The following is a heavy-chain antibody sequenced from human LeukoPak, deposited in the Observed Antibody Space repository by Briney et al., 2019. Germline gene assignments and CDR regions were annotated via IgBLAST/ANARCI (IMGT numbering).Heavy chain of an antibody. CDR1: GFTFSSYA. V-gene: IGHV3-23*01. J-gene: IGHJ3*02. CDR3: AKDGGSDPDSFDI. Sequence: PGGSLRLSCAGSGFTFSSYAMSWVRQAPGKGLEWVSALSGNGGSTYYADSVKGRFTISRDNSKNTLYLQMNSLRAEDTAVYYCAKDGGSDPDSFDIWGQGTMVTVSS. D-gene: IGHD2-15*01. CDR2: LSGNGGST.